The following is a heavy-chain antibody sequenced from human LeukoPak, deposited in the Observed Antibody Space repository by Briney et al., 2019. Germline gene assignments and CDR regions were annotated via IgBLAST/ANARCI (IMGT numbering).Heavy chain of an antibody. CDR3: TLYSY. J-gene: IGHJ4*02. Sequence: ASVKVSCKTSGYSFTSQDMHWVRQPPGQSLEWMGCINPGNGDTKYSQEFQGRVTITRDTSATTAYMELSSLRSDDMAVYYCTLYSYWGQGTPVNVSS. CDR2: INPGNGDT. D-gene: IGHD5-12*01. CDR1: GYSFTSQD. V-gene: IGHV1-3*03.